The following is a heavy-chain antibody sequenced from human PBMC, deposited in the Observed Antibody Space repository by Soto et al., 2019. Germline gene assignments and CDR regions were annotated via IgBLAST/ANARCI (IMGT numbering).Heavy chain of an antibody. CDR3: ARGMDRGSHGAFDI. V-gene: IGHV3-33*08. J-gene: IGHJ3*02. Sequence: QVQLVESGGGVVQPGRSLRLSCAASGFTFSSYAMHWVRQAPGKGLEWVAVIWYDGSNKYYADSVKGRFTISRDNSKNTLYLQMNSLRAEDTAVYYCARGMDRGSHGAFDIWGQGTMVTVSS. CDR1: GFTFSSYA. D-gene: IGHD3-10*01. CDR2: IWYDGSNK.